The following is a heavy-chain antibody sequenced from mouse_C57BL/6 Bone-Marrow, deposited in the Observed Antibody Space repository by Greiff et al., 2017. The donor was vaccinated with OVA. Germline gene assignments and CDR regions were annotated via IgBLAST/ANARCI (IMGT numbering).Heavy chain of an antibody. D-gene: IGHD2-14*01. CDR3: ARSSYCRYFDY. CDR2: IHPNSGST. J-gene: IGHJ2*01. CDR1: GYTFTSYW. V-gene: IGHV1-64*01. Sequence: QVQLQQPGAELVKPGASVKLSCKASGYTFTSYWMHWVKQRPGQGLEWIGMIHPNSGSTNYNEKFKSKATLTVDKSSSTAYMQLSSLTSEDSAVYYCARSSYCRYFDYWGQGTTLTVSS.